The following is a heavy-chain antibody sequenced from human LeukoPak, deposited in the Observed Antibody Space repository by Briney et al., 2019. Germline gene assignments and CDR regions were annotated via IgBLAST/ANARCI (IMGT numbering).Heavy chain of an antibody. D-gene: IGHD4-11*01. V-gene: IGHV3-30*02. J-gene: IGHJ4*02. CDR3: TREDHSNYNY. Sequence: PGGSLRLSCAASGFTFSSYAMHWVRQAPGKGLEWVAFIRYDGRNKYYADSVKGRFTISRDNAKNSLYLQMNSLRAEDTAVYYCTREDHSNYNYWGQGTLVTVSS. CDR1: GFTFSSYA. CDR2: IRYDGRNK.